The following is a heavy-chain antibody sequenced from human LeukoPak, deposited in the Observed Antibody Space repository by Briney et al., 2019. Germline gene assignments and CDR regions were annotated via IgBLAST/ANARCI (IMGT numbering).Heavy chain of an antibody. Sequence: ASVKVSCKASGYTFTSYAMHWVRQAPGQRLEWMGWINAGNGNTKYSQKFQGRVTITRDTSATTAYMELSSLRSEDTAVYYCARDRVSYYYESSGYSLGDYWGQGTLVTVSS. CDR2: INAGNGNT. CDR1: GYTFTSYA. D-gene: IGHD3-22*01. CDR3: ARDRVSYYYESSGYSLGDY. J-gene: IGHJ4*02. V-gene: IGHV1-3*01.